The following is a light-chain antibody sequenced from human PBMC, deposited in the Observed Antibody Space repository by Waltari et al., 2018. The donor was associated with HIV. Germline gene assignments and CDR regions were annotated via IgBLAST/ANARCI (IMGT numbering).Light chain of an antibody. Sequence: QSVLPPPPSPSGTPGQRVTTSCSGGSFNIGRPTLSWHQLVPGTAPQLLIYSDNQRPLEVPDRFSGSKSGTSASLAISELQSDDEADYYCAAWDDSLNGWVFGGGTKVTVL. CDR1: SFNIGRPT. V-gene: IGLV1-44*01. CDR3: AAWDDSLNGWV. J-gene: IGLJ3*02. CDR2: SDN.